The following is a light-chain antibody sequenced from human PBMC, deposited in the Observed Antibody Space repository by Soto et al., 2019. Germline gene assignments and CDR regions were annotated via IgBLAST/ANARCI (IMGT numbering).Light chain of an antibody. J-gene: IGKJ4*01. CDR1: QSIASS. V-gene: IGKV1-39*01. CDR3: QQGYSPLLT. CDR2: ATS. Sequence: DIQMTQSPSSLSASVGDRVTITCRASQSIASSLNWLQLKPGKAPKLLLYATSTLQSGAPSRFSGSGSGSHFTLTISSLQPEDSAVYFCQQGYSPLLTFGGGTRVEIK.